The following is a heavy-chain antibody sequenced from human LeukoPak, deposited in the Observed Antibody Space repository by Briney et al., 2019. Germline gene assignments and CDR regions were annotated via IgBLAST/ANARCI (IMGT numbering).Heavy chain of an antibody. Sequence: GGSLRLSCAASGFTFSSYAMHWVRQAPGKGLEWVAVISYDGSNKYYADSVKGRFTISRDNSKNTLYLQMNSLRAEDTAVYYCARDLIHPLAGGVIGRSYYYYGMDVWGKGTTVTVSS. CDR1: GFTFSSYA. CDR2: ISYDGSNK. D-gene: IGHD3-16*01. CDR3: ARDLIHPLAGGVIGRSYYYYGMDV. V-gene: IGHV3-30-3*01. J-gene: IGHJ6*04.